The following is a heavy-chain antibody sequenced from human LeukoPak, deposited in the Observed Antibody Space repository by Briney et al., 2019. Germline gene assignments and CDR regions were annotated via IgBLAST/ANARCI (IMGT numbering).Heavy chain of an antibody. Sequence: PGGSLRLSCGASGFTFSSYGMHWVRQAPGKGLEWVAFIRYDGSNKYYADSVKGRFTISRDNSKNTLYLQMNSLRAEDTAVYYCASSRVGSGSYADYYYYYMDVWGKGTTVTISS. V-gene: IGHV3-30*02. CDR2: IRYDGSNK. CDR1: GFTFSSYG. J-gene: IGHJ6*03. CDR3: ASSRVGSGSYADYYYYYMDV. D-gene: IGHD3-10*01.